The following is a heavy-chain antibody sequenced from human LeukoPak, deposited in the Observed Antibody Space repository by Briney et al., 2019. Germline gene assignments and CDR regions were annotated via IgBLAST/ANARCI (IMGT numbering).Heavy chain of an antibody. Sequence: ASVKVSCKASGHTFTGYYIHWVRQAPGQGLEWMGIVNPSGGSASYAQKFQGRLTMTRDKSTSTVYMELSSLISEDTAMYYCARGLRDGDCHWGQGTLVTVSS. J-gene: IGHJ4*02. CDR2: VNPSGGSA. CDR1: GHTFTGYY. V-gene: IGHV1-46*01. CDR3: ARGLRDGDCH. D-gene: IGHD2-21*02.